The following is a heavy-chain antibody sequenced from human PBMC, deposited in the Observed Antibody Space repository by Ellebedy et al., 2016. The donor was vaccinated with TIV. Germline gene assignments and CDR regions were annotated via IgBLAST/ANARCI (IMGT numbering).Heavy chain of an antibody. Sequence: GGSLRLSCAASGFTFSNAWMNWVRQAPGTGLEWVGRIKSKTDGGAADYAAPVKGRFTISRDDSKNTLYLQMNSLKTEDTAVYFCTTVYRYNYDSFWGQGTLVTVSS. CDR3: TTVYRYNYDSF. CDR1: GFTFSNAW. D-gene: IGHD5-18*01. V-gene: IGHV3-15*01. J-gene: IGHJ4*02. CDR2: IKSKTDGGAA.